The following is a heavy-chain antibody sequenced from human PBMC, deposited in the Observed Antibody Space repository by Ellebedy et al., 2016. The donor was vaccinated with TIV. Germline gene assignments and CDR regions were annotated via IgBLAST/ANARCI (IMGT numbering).Heavy chain of an antibody. CDR3: ATFRFNWNYFDS. CDR2: ISTSSSHT. V-gene: IGHV3-11*06. CDR1: GFSFSDHY. D-gene: IGHD1-20*01. J-gene: IGHJ4*02. Sequence: PGGSLRLSCAASGFSFSDHYMSWIRQAPGKGLEWISFISTSSSHTNYADSVKGRFTISRDNARNSLYLQMNSLRAEDTAVYYFATFRFNWNYFDSWGQGTLVTVSS.